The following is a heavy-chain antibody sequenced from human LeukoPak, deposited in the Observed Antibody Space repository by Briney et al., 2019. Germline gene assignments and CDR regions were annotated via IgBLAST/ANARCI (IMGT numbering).Heavy chain of an antibody. V-gene: IGHV4-59*01. CDR3: AKEMATIRAFDF. D-gene: IGHD5-24*01. J-gene: IGHJ3*01. CDR2: IYYSGST. Sequence: SETLSLTCTVSGGSISSYYWSWIRQPPGKGLEWIGYIYYSGSTNYNPSLKSRVTISVDTSKNQFSLKLSSVTAADTAVYYCAKEMATIRAFDFWGQGTMVTVSS. CDR1: GGSISSYY.